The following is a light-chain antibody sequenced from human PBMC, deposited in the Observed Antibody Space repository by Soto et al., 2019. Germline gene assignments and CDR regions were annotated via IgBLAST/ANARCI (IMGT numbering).Light chain of an antibody. CDR3: QSYESSLSGWV. J-gene: IGLJ3*02. CDR2: GNS. Sequence: QSVLTQPPSVSGAPGQRVTISCTGSSSNIGAGYDVHWYQQLPGTAPKLLIYGNSNRPSGVPDRFSGSRSGTSASLAITGRQAVDEADYCCQSYESSLSGWVFGGWTQLTVL. V-gene: IGLV1-40*01. CDR1: SSNIGAGYD.